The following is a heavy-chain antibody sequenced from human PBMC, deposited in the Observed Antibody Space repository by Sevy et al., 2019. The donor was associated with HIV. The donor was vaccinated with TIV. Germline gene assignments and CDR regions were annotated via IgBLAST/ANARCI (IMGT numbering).Heavy chain of an antibody. Sequence: SETLSLTCTVSGGSISSYYWSWIRQPPGKGLEWIGYIYYSGSTNYNPSLKSRVTISVDTSKNQFSLKLSSVTAADTAVYYCARGIVGAKYYYYYMDVWGKGTTVTVSS. J-gene: IGHJ6*03. CDR3: ARGIVGAKYYYYYMDV. CDR2: IYYSGST. V-gene: IGHV4-59*01. D-gene: IGHD1-26*01. CDR1: GGSISSYY.